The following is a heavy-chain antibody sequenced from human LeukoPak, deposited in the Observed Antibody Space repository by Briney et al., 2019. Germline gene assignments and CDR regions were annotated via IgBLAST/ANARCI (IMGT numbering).Heavy chain of an antibody. V-gene: IGHV3-48*03. CDR2: ISSSGSTI. Sequence: GGSLRLSCAASGFTFSSYEMNWVRQAPGKGLEWVSYISSSGSTIYYADSVKGRFTISRDNSKNTLYLQMNSLRAEDTAVYYRAKALSIAVAGTGVLYFDYWGQGTLVTVSS. CDR3: AKALSIAVAGTGVLYFDY. CDR1: GFTFSSYE. D-gene: IGHD6-19*01. J-gene: IGHJ4*02.